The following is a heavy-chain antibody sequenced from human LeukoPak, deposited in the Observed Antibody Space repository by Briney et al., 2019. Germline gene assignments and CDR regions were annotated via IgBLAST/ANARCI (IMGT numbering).Heavy chain of an antibody. CDR1: GFTFSSYG. CDR2: ISGSGVST. Sequence: GGSLRLSCAASGFTFSSYGMYWVRQAPGKGLEWVSAISGSGVSTYYADSVKGRFTISRDNAKNSLYLQMNSLRAEDTAVYYCARALSRGARWFPSALDYWGQGTLVTVSS. V-gene: IGHV3-21*01. J-gene: IGHJ4*02. D-gene: IGHD4-23*01. CDR3: ARALSRGARWFPSALDY.